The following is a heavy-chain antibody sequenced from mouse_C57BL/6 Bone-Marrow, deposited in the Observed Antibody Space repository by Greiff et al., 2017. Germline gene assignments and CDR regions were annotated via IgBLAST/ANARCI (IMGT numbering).Heavy chain of an antibody. CDR2: ISNGGGST. CDR3: ARGVGKSHWYFDV. J-gene: IGHJ1*03. Sequence: EVQGVESGGGLVQPGGSLKLSCAASGFTFSDYYMYWVRQTPEKRLEWVAYISNGGGSTYYPDTVKGRFTISRDNAKNTLYLQMSRLKSEDTAMYYCARGVGKSHWYFDVWGTGTTVTVSS. V-gene: IGHV5-12*01. CDR1: GFTFSDYY. D-gene: IGHD4-1*01.